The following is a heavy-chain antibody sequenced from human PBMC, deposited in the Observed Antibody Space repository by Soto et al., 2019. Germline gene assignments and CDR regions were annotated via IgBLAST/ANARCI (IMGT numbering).Heavy chain of an antibody. CDR3: AGYNWNYSFAS. CDR1: GGSFRDESYY. V-gene: IGHV4-61*01. J-gene: IGHJ5*01. CDR2: IYHSGST. Sequence: KASETLSLTCTVSGGSFRDESYYWAWLRQPPGKGLEWIGHIYHSGSTIYNPSLESRVTISIDTSKSQFSLNLNSMTAADTAVYYCAGYNWNYSFASWGQGTLVTVSS. D-gene: IGHD1-7*01.